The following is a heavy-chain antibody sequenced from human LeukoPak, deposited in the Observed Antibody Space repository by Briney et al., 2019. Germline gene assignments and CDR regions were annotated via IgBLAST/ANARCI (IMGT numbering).Heavy chain of an antibody. V-gene: IGHV4-34*01. D-gene: IGHD1-14*01. Sequence: SETLSLTCAVYGGSFSGYYWSWIRQPPGKGLEWIGEINHSGSTNYNPSLKSRVTISVDTSKNQFSLRLSSVTAADTAVYYCAREPDYWGQGTLVTVSS. CDR3: AREPDY. J-gene: IGHJ4*02. CDR2: INHSGST. CDR1: GGSFSGYY.